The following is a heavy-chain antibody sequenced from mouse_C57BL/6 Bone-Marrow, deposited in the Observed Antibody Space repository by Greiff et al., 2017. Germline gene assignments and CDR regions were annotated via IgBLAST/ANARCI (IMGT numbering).Heavy chain of an antibody. J-gene: IGHJ1*03. CDR2: IHPNSGST. CDR3: ARSRYYDSSWYFDV. V-gene: IGHV1-64*01. D-gene: IGHD1-1*01. CDR1: GYTFTSYW. Sequence: QVQLQQPGAELVKPGASVKLSCKASGYTFTSYWMHWVKQRPGQGLEWIGMIHPNSGSTNYNEKFKSKATLTVDKSSSTAYMQLSSLTSEDSAVYYCARSRYYDSSWYFDVWGTGTTVTVSS.